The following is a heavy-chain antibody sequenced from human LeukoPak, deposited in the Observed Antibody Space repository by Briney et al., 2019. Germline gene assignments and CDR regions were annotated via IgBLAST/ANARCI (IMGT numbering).Heavy chain of an antibody. CDR2: ISSNGGST. CDR1: GFTYSSSA. D-gene: IGHD6-19*01. Sequence: GGSLRLSCSASGFTYSSSAMHWVRQAPGKGRESVSAISSNGGSTYYADSVKGRFTISRDNSKNTLYLQMSSLRAEDTAVYYCVTAPGYSSGWYWFDPWGQGTLVTVSS. J-gene: IGHJ5*02. V-gene: IGHV3-64D*06. CDR3: VTAPGYSSGWYWFDP.